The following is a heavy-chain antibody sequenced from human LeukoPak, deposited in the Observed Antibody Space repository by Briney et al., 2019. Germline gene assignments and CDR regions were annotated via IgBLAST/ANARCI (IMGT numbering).Heavy chain of an antibody. D-gene: IGHD2-21*02. CDR3: AKAGEMYSYCGGDCYPTYFDY. CDR1: GFTFSSYG. Sequence: GGSLRLSCAASGFTFSSYGMSWVRQAPGKGLEWVSAITGSGDNTYSADSVKGRFTISRDNSKNMLYLQVNSLSAEDTATYYCAKAGEMYSYCGGDCYPTYFDYWGQGTLVTVSS. CDR2: ITGSGDNT. J-gene: IGHJ4*02. V-gene: IGHV3-23*01.